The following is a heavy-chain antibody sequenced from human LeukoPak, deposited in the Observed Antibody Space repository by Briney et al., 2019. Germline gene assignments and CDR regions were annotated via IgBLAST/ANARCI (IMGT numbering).Heavy chain of an antibody. D-gene: IGHD1-14*01. Sequence: ASVKVSCKASGYTFTNYDINWVRQATGQGLEWMGWMNPNSGNTGYAQKFQGRVTMTRNTYISTAYMELSSLRSEDTAVYYCARGRREPRYYYYYYYMDVWGKGTTVTVSS. CDR2: MNPNSGNT. V-gene: IGHV1-8*01. J-gene: IGHJ6*03. CDR1: GYTFTNYD. CDR3: ARGRREPRYYYYYYYMDV.